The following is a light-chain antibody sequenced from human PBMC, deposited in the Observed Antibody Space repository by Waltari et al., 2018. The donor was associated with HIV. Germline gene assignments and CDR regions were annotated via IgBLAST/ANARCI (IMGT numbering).Light chain of an antibody. Sequence: DIRMIQSPSSLSASVGDRITITCRASQDIGSSLAWYQQMPGTVPKLVIFSASSLQSGVSSRFSGSGSGTYFTLTISSLQPEDVATYFCQKYNSAPHTFGQGTRVEI. J-gene: IGKJ1*01. CDR2: SAS. CDR1: QDIGSS. V-gene: IGKV1-27*01. CDR3: QKYNSAPHT.